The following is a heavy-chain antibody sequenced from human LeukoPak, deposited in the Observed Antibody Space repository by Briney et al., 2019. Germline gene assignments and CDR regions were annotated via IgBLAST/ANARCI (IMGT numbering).Heavy chain of an antibody. CDR2: INHSGST. CDR3: ARGSLQLRYFDWPRVSWFDP. V-gene: IGHV4-34*01. Sequence: SETLSLTCTVSGDSISSYYWSWIRQPPGKGLEWIGEINHSGSTNYNPSLKSRVTISVDTSKNQFSLKLSSVTAADTAVYYCARGSLQLRYFDWPRVSWFDPWGQGTLVTVSS. D-gene: IGHD3-9*01. CDR1: GDSISSYY. J-gene: IGHJ5*02.